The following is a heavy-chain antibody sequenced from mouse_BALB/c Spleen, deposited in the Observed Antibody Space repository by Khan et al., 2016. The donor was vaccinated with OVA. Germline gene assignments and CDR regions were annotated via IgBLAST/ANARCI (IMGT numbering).Heavy chain of an antibody. J-gene: IGHJ3*01. CDR1: GYTFTDYY. V-gene: IGHV1S56*01. D-gene: IGHD2-1*01. CDR3: AREGYYDNYRAWFAY. Sequence: QVQLKQSGPELVKPGTSVRISCKASGYTFTDYYINWVKQRPGQGLEWIGWIYPGNVNTKYNEKFKDKATLTADKSSSTAHMQLSSLTSEDSAVYCCAREGYYDNYRAWFAYWGQGTLVTVSA. CDR2: IYPGNVNT.